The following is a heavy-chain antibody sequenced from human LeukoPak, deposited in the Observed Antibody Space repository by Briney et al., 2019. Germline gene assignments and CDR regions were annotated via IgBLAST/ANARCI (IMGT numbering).Heavy chain of an antibody. CDR1: GFTFSSYA. Sequence: GGSLRLSCAASGFTFSSYAMSWVRQAPGKGLEWVSAISGTGGSTYYADSVKGRLTISRDNSKNTLYLQMNSLRAEDTAVYYCAKSRPYYYDSSGYSSYYFDYWGQGTLVTVSS. CDR3: AKSRPYYYDSSGYSSYYFDY. D-gene: IGHD3-22*01. V-gene: IGHV3-23*01. J-gene: IGHJ4*02. CDR2: ISGTGGST.